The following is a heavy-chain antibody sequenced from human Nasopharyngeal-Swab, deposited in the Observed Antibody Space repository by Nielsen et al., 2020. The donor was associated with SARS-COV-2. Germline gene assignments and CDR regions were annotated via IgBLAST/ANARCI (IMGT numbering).Heavy chain of an antibody. V-gene: IGHV3-48*02. CDR3: ARDVSSYNNWFDP. CDR2: IISSSGTV. J-gene: IGHJ5*02. Sequence: GGSLRLSCAASGFSFATSSMNWVRQAPGKGPEWLSYIISSSGTVYYANSVKGRFTISRDNAKNSLYLQMNSLRDEDTAVYYCARDVSSYNNWFDPWGQGTLVTVSS. D-gene: IGHD3-16*02. CDR1: GFSFATSS.